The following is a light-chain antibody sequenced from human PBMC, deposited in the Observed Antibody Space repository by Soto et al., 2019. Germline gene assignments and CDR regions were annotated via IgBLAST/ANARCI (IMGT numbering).Light chain of an antibody. CDR2: GNI. V-gene: IGLV1-40*01. CDR1: SSNIGARYD. J-gene: IGLJ3*02. Sequence: QSALTQPPSVSGAPGQRVTISCTGSSSNIGARYDVHRYQQLPGTAPKLLIYGNINRPSGVPDRFSGSKSGTSASLAITGLQAEDEADYYCQSYDSSLSGYVVFGGGTKLTVL. CDR3: QSYDSSLSGYVV.